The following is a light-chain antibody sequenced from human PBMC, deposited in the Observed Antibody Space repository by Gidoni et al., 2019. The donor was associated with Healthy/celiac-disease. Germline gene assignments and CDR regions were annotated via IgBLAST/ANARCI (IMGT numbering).Light chain of an antibody. CDR1: QSISSY. CDR2: AAS. V-gene: IGKV1-39*01. J-gene: IGKJ1*01. CDR3: QQSYSTPLT. Sequence: IQMKQSPSSLSASVGDRGTITCRASQSISSYLNWYQQKPGKAPKLLIYAASSVQSGVPSRFSGSSSATYFTPTISSLQPEDFATYYCQQSYSTPLTFGQXTKVEIK.